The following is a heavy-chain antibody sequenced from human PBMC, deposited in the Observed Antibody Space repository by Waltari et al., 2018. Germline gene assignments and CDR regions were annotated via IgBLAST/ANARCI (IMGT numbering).Heavy chain of an antibody. Sequence: QVQLVQSGAEVKKPGSSVKVSCKASGGTFSSNALSGVRQAPGQGLEWMGGITPMFGAADYAQNFQGRVTITADESTSTAYMELSSLRSEDTAVYYCAMEGKTYYSQQPYYFDYWGQGTLVTVSS. CDR2: ITPMFGAA. D-gene: IGHD3-10*01. CDR1: GGTFSSNA. CDR3: AMEGKTYYSQQPYYFDY. V-gene: IGHV1-69*01. J-gene: IGHJ4*02.